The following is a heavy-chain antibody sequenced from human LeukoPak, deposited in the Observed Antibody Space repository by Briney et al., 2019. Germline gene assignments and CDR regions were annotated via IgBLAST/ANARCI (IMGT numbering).Heavy chain of an antibody. CDR2: IHYTGRT. CDR1: RGSISTYY. Sequence: PSETLPLTCTISRGSISTYYWSWIRQTPGTTLEWIGNIHYTGRTRYNPSLESRVTMSLDTPKNEFSLRLTSMTAADSAVYYCARGRPDPQNSDYWDYWGQGILVTASS. J-gene: IGHJ4*02. D-gene: IGHD3-22*01. CDR3: ARGRPDPQNSDYWDY. V-gene: IGHV4-59*13.